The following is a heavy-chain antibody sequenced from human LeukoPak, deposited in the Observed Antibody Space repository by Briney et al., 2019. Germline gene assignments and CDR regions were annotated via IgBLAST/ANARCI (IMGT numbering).Heavy chain of an antibody. D-gene: IGHD5-18*01. CDR2: IPTSGDI. Sequence: SETLSLTCTVSGDSIRNSYWSWIRQPPGKGLEWIGYIPTSGDINCNPSLKSRVTISLQTSKNQVSLKVNSVTAADTAVYFCARVKVNTAMALQYYHYYMDVWGKGTTVIVSS. V-gene: IGHV4-59*01. CDR3: ARVKVNTAMALQYYHYYMDV. CDR1: GDSIRNSY. J-gene: IGHJ6*03.